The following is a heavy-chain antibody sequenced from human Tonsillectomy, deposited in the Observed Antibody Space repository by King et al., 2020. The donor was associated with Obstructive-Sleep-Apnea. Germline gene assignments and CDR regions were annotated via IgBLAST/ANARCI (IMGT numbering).Heavy chain of an antibody. V-gene: IGHV3-30-3*01. D-gene: IGHD5-24*01. CDR1: GFTFSAYD. CDR3: ARRIGGYNPRFDF. CDR2: ISYDGSNK. J-gene: IGHJ4*02. Sequence: VQLVESGGGVVQPGNSLRLSCAASGFTFSAYDMHWVRQAPGKGLEWVAVISYDGSNKYYADSVKGRFTISRDISKNTLYLQMNSLRDEDTAVYFCARRIGGYNPRFDFWGQGTLVTVSS.